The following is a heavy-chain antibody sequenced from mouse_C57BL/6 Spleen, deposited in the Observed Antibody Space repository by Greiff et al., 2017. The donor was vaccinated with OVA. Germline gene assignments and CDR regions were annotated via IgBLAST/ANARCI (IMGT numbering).Heavy chain of an antibody. CDR3: ARDNYGNSAWFAY. D-gene: IGHD2-1*01. CDR2: ISDGGSYT. CDR1: GFTFSSYA. Sequence: DVMLVESGGGLVKPGGSLKLSCAASGFTFSSYAMSWVRQTPEKRLEWVATISDGGSYTYYPDNVKGRFTISRDNAKNNLYLQMSHLKSEDAAMYYCARDNYGNSAWFAYWGQGTLVTVSA. V-gene: IGHV5-4*01. J-gene: IGHJ3*01.